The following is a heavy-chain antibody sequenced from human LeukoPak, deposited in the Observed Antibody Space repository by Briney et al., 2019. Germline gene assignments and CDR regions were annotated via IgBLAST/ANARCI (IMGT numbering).Heavy chain of an antibody. CDR1: GFTFSGYP. CDR2: ISYDGSNK. J-gene: IGHJ4*02. D-gene: IGHD6-13*01. Sequence: GGSLRLSCAASGFTFSGYPIHWVRQAPGKGLEWVAVISYDGSNKYYADSVKGRFTISRDSAKNALYLQMNSLRAGDTAVYYCTREFSGSSSRHFDYWGQGTLVTVSS. V-gene: IGHV3-30-3*01. CDR3: TREFSGSSSRHFDY.